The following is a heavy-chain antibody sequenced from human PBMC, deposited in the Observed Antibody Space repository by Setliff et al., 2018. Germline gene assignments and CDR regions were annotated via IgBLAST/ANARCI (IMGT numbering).Heavy chain of an antibody. V-gene: IGHV4-39*01. CDR2: IHYRGTT. Sequence: ASETLSLTCTVSGASISSGTYYWAWIRQPPGKGLEWIGRIHYRGTTYSNASLASRLTISVDTAKNQFSLKLTSVTAADTAVYYCARTGTYRYFDYWGQGTRGTVS. CDR3: ARTGTYRYFDY. J-gene: IGHJ4*02. CDR1: GASISSGTYY. D-gene: IGHD1-1*01.